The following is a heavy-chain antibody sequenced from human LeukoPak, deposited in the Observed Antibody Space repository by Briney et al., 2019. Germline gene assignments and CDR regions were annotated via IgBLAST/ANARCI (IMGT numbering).Heavy chain of an antibody. CDR3: ARDRGGIGYYMDV. Sequence: GGSLRLSCAASGFTFSNYNMHWVRQAPGKGLEWVSYISSSSSNIYYADSVKGRFTISRDNAKNSFYLQMNSLRAEDTALYYCARDRGGIGYYMDVWGKGTTVTVSS. CDR2: ISSSSSNI. D-gene: IGHD3-16*02. CDR1: GFTFSNYN. J-gene: IGHJ6*03. V-gene: IGHV3-48*01.